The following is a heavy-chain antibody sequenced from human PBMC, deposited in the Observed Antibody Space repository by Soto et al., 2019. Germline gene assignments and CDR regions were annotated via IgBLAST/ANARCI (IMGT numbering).Heavy chain of an antibody. CDR3: ARDLDYHGHSETIDI. D-gene: IGHD3-10*01. V-gene: IGHV5-51*01. CDR2: INPGDSNT. Sequence: GESLKISCKGSGYTFTTYWIAWVRQMPGKGLEWMGIINPGDSNTRYTPSFQGQVTISADKSISTAYLQWSSLKASDTAMYYCARDLDYHGHSETIDIWGRGTLVTVSS. CDR1: GYTFTTYW. J-gene: IGHJ3*02.